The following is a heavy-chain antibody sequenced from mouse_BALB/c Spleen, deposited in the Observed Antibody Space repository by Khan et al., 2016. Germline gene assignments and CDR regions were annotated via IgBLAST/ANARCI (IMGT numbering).Heavy chain of an antibody. V-gene: IGHV2-6-7*01. Sequence: QVQLKESGPGLVAPSQSLSITCTVSGFSLTGYGVNWVRQPPGKGLEWLGMIWGDGSTDYNSALKSRLSISKDKSKSQVFLTMNSLQTDDTARYYCARAPIYDGYGYFDYWGQGTTLTVSS. J-gene: IGHJ2*01. D-gene: IGHD2-3*01. CDR2: IWGDGST. CDR3: ARAPIYDGYGYFDY. CDR1: GFSLTGYG.